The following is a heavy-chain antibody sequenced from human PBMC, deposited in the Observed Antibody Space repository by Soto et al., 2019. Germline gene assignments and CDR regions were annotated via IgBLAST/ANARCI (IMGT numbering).Heavy chain of an antibody. D-gene: IGHD3-22*01. Sequence: SSETLSLTCTVSGGSVSSGPYYWSWIRQPPGKGLEWIGYIYYSGNTNYNPTLKSRVTILVDTSKNQFSLKLSSVNAADTAVYYCARGGRNDDSSGYGSLGYCGQGTMVTVYS. J-gene: IGHJ4*02. V-gene: IGHV4-61*01. CDR1: GGSVSSGPYY. CDR3: ARGGRNDDSSGYGSLGY. CDR2: IYYSGNT.